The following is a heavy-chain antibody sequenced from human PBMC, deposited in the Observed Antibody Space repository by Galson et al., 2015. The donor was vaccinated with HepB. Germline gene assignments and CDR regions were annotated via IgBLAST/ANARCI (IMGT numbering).Heavy chain of an antibody. D-gene: IGHD2-15*01. Sequence: QSGAEVKKPGESLRISCKGSGYSFTSYWISWVRQMPGKGLEWMGRIDPSDSYTNYSPSLQGHVTISADKSISTAYLQWSSLKASDTAMYYCASLPYCSGGSCCPHYYYGMDVWGQGTTVTVSS. J-gene: IGHJ6*02. CDR1: GYSFTSYW. CDR2: IDPSDSYT. V-gene: IGHV5-10-1*01. CDR3: ASLPYCSGGSCCPHYYYGMDV.